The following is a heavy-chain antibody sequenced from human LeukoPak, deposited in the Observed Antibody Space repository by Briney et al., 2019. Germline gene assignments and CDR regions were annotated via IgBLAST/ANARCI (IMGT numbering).Heavy chain of an antibody. Sequence: SETLSLTCTVSGGSISSYYWSWIRQPPGKGLEWIGHIYYSGSTNYNPSLKSRVTISLDTSKNQFSLNLRSVTAADTAVYFCARQGDSGRSYDYWGQGTLVTVSS. CDR3: ARQGDSGRSYDY. J-gene: IGHJ4*02. CDR2: IYYSGST. CDR1: GGSISSYY. V-gene: IGHV4-59*08. D-gene: IGHD3-22*01.